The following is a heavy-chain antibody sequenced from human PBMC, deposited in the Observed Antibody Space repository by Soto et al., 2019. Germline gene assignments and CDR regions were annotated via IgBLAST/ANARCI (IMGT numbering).Heavy chain of an antibody. J-gene: IGHJ6*02. CDR3: ALGGTTVVTPHYYSMDV. V-gene: IGHV1-24*01. Sequence: ASVKVSCKVSGYTLTELSMHWVRQAPGKGLEWMGGFDPEDGETIYAQKFQGRVTMTEDTSTDTAYMELSSLRSEDTAVYYCALGGTTVVTPHYYSMDVWGQGTTVTVSS. CDR1: GYTLTELS. CDR2: FDPEDGET. D-gene: IGHD4-17*01.